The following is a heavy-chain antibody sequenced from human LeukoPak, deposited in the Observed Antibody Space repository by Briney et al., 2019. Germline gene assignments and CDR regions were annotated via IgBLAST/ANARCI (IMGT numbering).Heavy chain of an antibody. CDR2: ISGSGGST. D-gene: IGHD4-17*01. J-gene: IGHJ4*02. CDR1: GFTFSRYA. CDR3: ASSAIYGDLRSLDY. V-gene: IGHV3-23*01. Sequence: GGSLRLSCAASGFTFSRYAMNWVRQAPGKGLEWVSAISGSGGSTYYADSVQGRFTISRDNSKNTLYLQMNSLRAEDTAVYYCASSAIYGDLRSLDYWGQGTLVTVSS.